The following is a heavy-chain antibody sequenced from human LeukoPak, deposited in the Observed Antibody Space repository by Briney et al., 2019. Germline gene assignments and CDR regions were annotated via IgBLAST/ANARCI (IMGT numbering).Heavy chain of an antibody. D-gene: IGHD1-26*01. CDR1: GGSISSSSYY. CDR2: IYYSGST. CDR3: ARLSKVGAIDY. J-gene: IGHJ4*02. Sequence: PSETLSLTCTVSGGSISSSSYYWGWIRQPPGKGLEWIGSIYYSGSTYYNPSLKSRVTISVDTSKNQFSLKLSSVTAADTAVYYCARLSKVGAIDYWGQGTLVTVSS. V-gene: IGHV4-39*01.